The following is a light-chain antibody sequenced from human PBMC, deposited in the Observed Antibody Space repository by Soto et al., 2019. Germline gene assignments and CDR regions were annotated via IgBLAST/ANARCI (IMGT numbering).Light chain of an antibody. J-gene: IGKJ2*01. CDR2: GAS. CDR3: QYYGSSPPPI. V-gene: IGKV3-20*01. Sequence: EFVLTQSPGTLSLSPGERAILSCRASQSVTSTYIAWYQQKPGQAPRLLIYGASSRATGIPDRISGSGSGTDFTLTISRLEAEDLAVYYCQYYGSSPPPIFGQGTKLVIK. CDR1: QSVTSTY.